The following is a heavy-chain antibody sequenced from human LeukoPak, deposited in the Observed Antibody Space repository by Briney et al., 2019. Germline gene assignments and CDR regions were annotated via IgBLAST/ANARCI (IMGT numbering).Heavy chain of an antibody. CDR2: IYYSGST. D-gene: IGHD5-12*01. V-gene: IGHV4-39*07. Sequence: PSETLSLTCTVSGGSISSSSYYWGWIRQPPGKGLEWIGSIYYSGSTYYNPSLKSRVTISVDTSKNQFSLKLSSVTAADTAVYYCARLGWLRTFDYWGQGTLVTVSS. CDR3: ARLGWLRTFDY. CDR1: GGSISSSSYY. J-gene: IGHJ4*02.